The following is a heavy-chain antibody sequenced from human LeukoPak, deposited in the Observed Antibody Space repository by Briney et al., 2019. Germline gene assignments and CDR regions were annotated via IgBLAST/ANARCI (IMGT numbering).Heavy chain of an antibody. CDR1: GFTFSSFV. CDR3: AKDLFSGAWYWRGFDY. Sequence: SGGSLRLSCAASGFTFSSFVMSWVRQAPGKALEWVSAISPNGDATYYADSAKGRFTISRDNSKNTLYLQMNSLRADDAAVYSCAKDLFSGAWYWRGFDYWGQGTLVTVSS. D-gene: IGHD6-19*01. J-gene: IGHJ4*02. CDR2: ISPNGDAT. V-gene: IGHV3-23*01.